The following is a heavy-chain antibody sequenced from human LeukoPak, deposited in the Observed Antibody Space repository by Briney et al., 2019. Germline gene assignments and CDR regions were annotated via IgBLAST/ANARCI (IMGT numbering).Heavy chain of an antibody. CDR1: GFTFRSYS. V-gene: IGHV3-21*01. J-gene: IGHJ4*02. CDR2: INSRGNDK. Sequence: PGGSLRLSCAASGFTFRSYSMNWGRQVPGKGLEWVSSINSRGNDKYYAESVKGRFTISRDNAKNSLYLQMNNLRVEDTAVYYCAREGSIVPHQDLDCWGQGSLVTVSS. CDR3: AREGSIVPHQDLDC. D-gene: IGHD2-21*01.